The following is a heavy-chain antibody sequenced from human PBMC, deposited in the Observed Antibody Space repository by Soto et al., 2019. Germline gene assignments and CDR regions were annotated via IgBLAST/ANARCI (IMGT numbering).Heavy chain of an antibody. CDR2: ISGSGGST. J-gene: IGHJ5*02. D-gene: IGHD5-12*01. CDR1: GFTFSSYA. CDR3: AKDVVATIIGWFDP. V-gene: IGHV3-23*01. Sequence: EVQLLESGGGLVQPGGSLRLSCAAYGFTFSSYAMSWVRQAPGKGLEWVSAISGSGGSTYYADSVKGRVTISRDNSKNTLYLQMNSLRAEDTAVYYCAKDVVATIIGWFDPWGQGTLVTVSS.